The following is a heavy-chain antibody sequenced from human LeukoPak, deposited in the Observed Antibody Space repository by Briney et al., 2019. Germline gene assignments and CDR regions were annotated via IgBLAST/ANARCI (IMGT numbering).Heavy chain of an antibody. CDR1: GFTFSSYA. Sequence: GGSLRLSCAASGFTFSSYAMSWVRQAPGKGLEWVAVISYDGSNKYYADSVKGRFTISRDNSKNTLYLQMNSLRAEDTAVYYCAKDLIRCGGDCYSGGYYYYYYMDVWGKGTTVTVSS. J-gene: IGHJ6*03. CDR3: AKDLIRCGGDCYSGGYYYYYYMDV. D-gene: IGHD2-21*02. CDR2: ISYDGSNK. V-gene: IGHV3-30*18.